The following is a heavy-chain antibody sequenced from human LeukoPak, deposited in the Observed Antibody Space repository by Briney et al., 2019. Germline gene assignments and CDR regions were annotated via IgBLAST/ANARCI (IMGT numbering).Heavy chain of an antibody. CDR3: ARGGRGDSGYDWGYYFDY. CDR2: IWYDGSNK. D-gene: IGHD5-12*01. J-gene: IGHJ4*02. Sequence: GGSLRLSCAASGFTFSSYGMHWVRQAPGKGLEWVAVIWYDGSNKYYADSVKGRFTISRDNSKNTLYLQMNSLRAEDTAVYYCARGGRGDSGYDWGYYFDYWGQGTLVTVSS. V-gene: IGHV3-33*01. CDR1: GFTFSSYG.